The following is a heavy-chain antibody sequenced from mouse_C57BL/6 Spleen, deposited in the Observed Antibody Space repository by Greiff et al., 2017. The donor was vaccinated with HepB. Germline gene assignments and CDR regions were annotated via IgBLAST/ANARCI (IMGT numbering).Heavy chain of an antibody. J-gene: IGHJ1*03. CDR1: GYTFTSYW. V-gene: IGHV1-69*01. CDR2: IDPSDSYT. CDR3: ATYYYGSSRDWYFDV. D-gene: IGHD1-1*01. Sequence: QVQLQQPGAELVMPGASVKLSCKASGYTFTSYWMHWVKQRPGQGLEWIGEIDPSDSYTNYNQKFKGKSTLTVDKSSSTAYMQLSSLTSEDSAVYYCATYYYGSSRDWYFDVWGTGTTVTVSS.